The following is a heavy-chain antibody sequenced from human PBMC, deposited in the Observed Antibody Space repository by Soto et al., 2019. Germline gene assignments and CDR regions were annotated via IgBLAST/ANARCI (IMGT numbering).Heavy chain of an antibody. CDR2: ISYDGSNK. CDR3: AKDPPGGKAMVIRYFAY. Sequence: GGSLRLSCAASGFTFSSYGMHWVRQAPGKGLEWVAVISYDGSNKYYADSVKGRFTISRDNSKNTLYLQMDSLRAEDTAVYYCAKDPPGGKAMVIRYFAYWGQGTLVTVSS. CDR1: GFTFSSYG. V-gene: IGHV3-30*18. D-gene: IGHD5-18*01. J-gene: IGHJ4*02.